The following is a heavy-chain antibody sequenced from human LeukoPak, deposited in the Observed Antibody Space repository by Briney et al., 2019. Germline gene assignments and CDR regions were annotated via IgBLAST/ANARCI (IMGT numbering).Heavy chain of an antibody. J-gene: IGHJ5*02. CDR3: ARDSLPITMVRGVRNWFDP. CDR1: GGSISSYY. V-gene: IGHV4-4*07. Sequence: SETLSLTCTVSGGSISSYYWSWIRQPAGKGLEWIGRIYISGSTNYNPSLKSRVTMSVDTSKNQLSLKLSSVTAADTAVYYCARDSLPITMVRGVRNWFDPWGQGTLVTVSS. CDR2: IYISGST. D-gene: IGHD3-10*01.